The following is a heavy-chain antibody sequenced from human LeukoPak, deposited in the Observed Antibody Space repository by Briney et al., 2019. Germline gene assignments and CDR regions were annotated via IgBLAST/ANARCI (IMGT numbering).Heavy chain of an antibody. D-gene: IGHD1-26*01. J-gene: IGHJ3*02. Sequence: GGSLRLSCAASGFTFSSYWMHWVRQAPGKGLVWVSRINTDGSSTSYADSVKGRFTISRDNAKNTLYLQMNSLRAEDTAVYYCARTIVGAYDAFDIWGQGTMVTVSS. CDR3: ARTIVGAYDAFDI. CDR2: INTDGSST. CDR1: GFTFSSYW. V-gene: IGHV3-74*01.